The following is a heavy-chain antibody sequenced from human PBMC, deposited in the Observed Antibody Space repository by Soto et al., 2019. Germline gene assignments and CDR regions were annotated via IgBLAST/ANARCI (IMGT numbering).Heavy chain of an antibody. J-gene: IGHJ4*02. D-gene: IGHD3-10*01. CDR1: GFTFSSYS. Sequence: GGSLRLSCAASGFTFSSYSMNWVRQAPGKGLEWVSYISSSSSTIYYADSVKGRFTISRDNAKNSLYLQMNSLRDEDTAVYYCARDKIVGYYGSGSYYNYFDDWGQGTLGTVSS. CDR2: ISSSSSTI. CDR3: ARDKIVGYYGSGSYYNYFDD. V-gene: IGHV3-48*02.